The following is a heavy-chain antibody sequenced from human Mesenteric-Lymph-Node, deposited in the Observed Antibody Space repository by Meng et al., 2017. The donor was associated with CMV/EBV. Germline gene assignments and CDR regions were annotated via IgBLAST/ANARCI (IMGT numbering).Heavy chain of an antibody. J-gene: IGHJ4*02. Sequence: LKISCAASGFTFSSYVMHWVRQAPGRGLEWVAVIADDGRNKYYADSVKGRFTISRDNSRNTLYVQMNSLRDEDTAVYYCARSATTPGTLNFDQWGQGTLVTVSS. V-gene: IGHV3-30*03. CDR2: IADDGRNK. CDR1: GFTFSSYV. D-gene: IGHD6-13*01. CDR3: ARSATTPGTLNFDQ.